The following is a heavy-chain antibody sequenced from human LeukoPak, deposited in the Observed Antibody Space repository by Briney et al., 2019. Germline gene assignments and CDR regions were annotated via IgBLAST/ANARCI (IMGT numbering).Heavy chain of an antibody. D-gene: IGHD1-26*01. J-gene: IGHJ6*02. CDR2: INPDGSHT. Sequence: PGGSLRLSCAASGFTFSSYAMGWVRQAPGKGLMWISRINPDGSHTSYADSVKGRFTISRDNAKNTLYLQMNSLRAEDAAVYFCTRDSYISNVYYGMDVWGQGATVTVSS. CDR3: TRDSYISNVYYGMDV. CDR1: GFTFSSYA. V-gene: IGHV3-74*01.